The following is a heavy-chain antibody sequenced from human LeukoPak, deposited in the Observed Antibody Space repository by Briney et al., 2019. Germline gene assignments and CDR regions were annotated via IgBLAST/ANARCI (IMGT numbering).Heavy chain of an antibody. J-gene: IGHJ4*02. D-gene: IGHD3-10*01. CDR3: AAGVRGVISRVDY. V-gene: IGHV3-23*01. CDR1: GFTFSSYA. Sequence: TGGSLRLSCAASGFTFSSYAMIWVRQAPGKGLEWVSAISGSGGSTYYADSVKGRFTISRDNSKNTLYLQMNSLRAEDTAVYYWAAGVRGVISRVDYWGQGTLVTVSS. CDR2: ISGSGGST.